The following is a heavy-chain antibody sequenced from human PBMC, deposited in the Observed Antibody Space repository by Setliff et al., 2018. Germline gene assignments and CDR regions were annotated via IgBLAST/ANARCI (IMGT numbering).Heavy chain of an antibody. CDR1: GFSFTTYG. Sequence: ASVKVSCKTSGFSFTTYGITWVRQAPGQGLEWMGWISAYNGNTDSAQKFQGRVTMSADTSTTTVYMELRSLRSDDTAVYYCARDRGGDDFVGAVGDSFDIWGQGTMVT. J-gene: IGHJ3*02. D-gene: IGHD2-21*01. CDR2: ISAYNGNT. V-gene: IGHV1-18*01. CDR3: ARDRGGDDFVGAVGDSFDI.